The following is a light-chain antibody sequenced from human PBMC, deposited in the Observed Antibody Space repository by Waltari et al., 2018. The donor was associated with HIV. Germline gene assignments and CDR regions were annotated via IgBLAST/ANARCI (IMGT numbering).Light chain of an antibody. V-gene: IGLV3-21*02. J-gene: IGLJ3*02. CDR2: DDT. CDR1: NSGLKS. CDR3: QMWDEDTKSVL. Sequence: SEVLTQPPSVSVAAGQTARMSCGGSNSGLKSVHWPQQKPAHTPDLVVYDDTDRPAGIPVRVSGSNSATTATLIISGVEAGDDDDYYCQMWDEDTKSVLFGGGTKLTVL.